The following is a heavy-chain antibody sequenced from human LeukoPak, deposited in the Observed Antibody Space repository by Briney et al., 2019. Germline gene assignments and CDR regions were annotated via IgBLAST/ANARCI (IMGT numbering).Heavy chain of an antibody. Sequence: PGGTLRLSCAASGFTFSSYGMHWVRQAPGKGLEWVAVISYDGSNKYYADSVKGRFIISRDNSKNTLYLQMNSLRAEDTAVYYCARDRPYSSSWYLYFDYWGQGTLVTVSS. CDR1: GFTFSSYG. V-gene: IGHV3-30*03. CDR2: ISYDGSNK. J-gene: IGHJ4*02. CDR3: ARDRPYSSSWYLYFDY. D-gene: IGHD6-13*01.